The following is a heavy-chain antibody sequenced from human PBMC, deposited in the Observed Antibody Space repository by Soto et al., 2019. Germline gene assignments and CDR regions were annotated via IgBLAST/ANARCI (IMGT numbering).Heavy chain of an antibody. CDR3: ARYHSSGWYYFDY. J-gene: IGHJ4*02. CDR1: GGSISSYY. Sequence: SETLSLTCTVSGGSISSYYWSWIRQPPGKGLEWIGYIYYSGSTNYNPSLKSRVTISVDTSKNQFSLKLRSVTAADTAVYYCARYHSSGWYYFDYWGQGTLVTVSS. V-gene: IGHV4-59*08. D-gene: IGHD6-19*01. CDR2: IYYSGST.